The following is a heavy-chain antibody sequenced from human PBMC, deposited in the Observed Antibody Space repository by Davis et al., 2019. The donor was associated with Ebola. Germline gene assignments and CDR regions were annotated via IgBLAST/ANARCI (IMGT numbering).Heavy chain of an antibody. CDR3: AKFYCSGGSCPTVGDY. CDR2: ISWNSGSI. J-gene: IGHJ4*02. Sequence: GGSLRLSCAASGFTFDDYAMHWVRQAPGKGLEWVSGISWNSGSIGYADSVKGRFTISRDNAKNSLYLQMNSLRAEDTAVYYCAKFYCSGGSCPTVGDYWGQGTLVTVSS. CDR1: GFTFDDYA. V-gene: IGHV3-9*01. D-gene: IGHD2-15*01.